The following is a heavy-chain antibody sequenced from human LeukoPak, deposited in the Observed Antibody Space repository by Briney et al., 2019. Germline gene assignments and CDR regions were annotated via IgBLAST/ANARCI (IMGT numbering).Heavy chain of an antibody. CDR3: AKEAVAGYYFDY. CDR1: GFTFSSYW. CDR2: IKQDGSEK. Sequence: GGSLRLSCAASGFTFSSYWMSWVRQAPGKGLEWVANIKQDGSEKYYVDSVKGRFTISRDNAKNSLYLQMNSLRAEDMALYYCAKEAVAGYYFDYWGQGTLVTVSS. V-gene: IGHV3-7*03. J-gene: IGHJ4*02. D-gene: IGHD6-19*01.